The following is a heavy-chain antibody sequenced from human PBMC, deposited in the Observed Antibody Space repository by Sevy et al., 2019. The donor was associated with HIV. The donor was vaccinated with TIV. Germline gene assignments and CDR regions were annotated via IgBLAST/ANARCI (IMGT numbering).Heavy chain of an antibody. CDR2: LKSDVYGGTV. CDR3: TRWKAAQSIFDY. D-gene: IGHD6-13*01. J-gene: IGHJ4*02. V-gene: IGHV3-49*04. CDR1: GFTFGDYC. Sequence: GSLRLSCTASGFTFGDYCMSWVRQAPGKGLEWVAFLKSDVYGGTVDHAASVRGRFVISREDSKTIAYLQMNDLKTEETGVYYCTRWKAAQSIFDYWGQGALVTVSS.